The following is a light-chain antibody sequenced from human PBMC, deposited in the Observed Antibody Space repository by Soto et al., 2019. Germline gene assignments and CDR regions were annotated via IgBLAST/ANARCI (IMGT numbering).Light chain of an antibody. CDR2: DAS. V-gene: IGKV3-11*01. CDR3: QQFSSYPLT. J-gene: IGKJ4*01. CDR1: QSVSSN. Sequence: EIVLTQSPATLSVSPGDRATLSCRASQSVSSNLAWYQQKPGQTPRLLIYDASNRATGIPARFSGSGSGTDFTLTISSLEPEDFAVYYCQQFSSYPLTFGGGTKVDIK.